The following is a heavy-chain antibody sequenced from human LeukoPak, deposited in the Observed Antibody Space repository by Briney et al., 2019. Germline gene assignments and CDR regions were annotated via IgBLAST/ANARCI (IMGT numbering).Heavy chain of an antibody. CDR1: GGSISSYY. J-gene: IGHJ5*02. D-gene: IGHD3-10*01. V-gene: IGHV4-59*01. CDR2: IYYSGST. CDR3: ARDLAYGSGSYLGFDP. Sequence: PSETMSLTCTVSGGSISSYYWSWIRQPPGKGLEWIGYIYYSGSTNYNPSLKSRVTISVDTSKNQFSLKLSSVTAADTAVYYCARDLAYGSGSYLGFDPWGQGTLVTVSS.